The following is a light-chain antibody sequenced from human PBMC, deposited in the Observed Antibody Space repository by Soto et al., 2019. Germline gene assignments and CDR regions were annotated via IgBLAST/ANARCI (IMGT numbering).Light chain of an antibody. J-gene: IGKJ1*01. V-gene: IGKV3-15*01. CDR2: GAS. Sequence: EIVMTQSPATLSVSPGERATLSCRASQSVSSNLAWYQQKPGQAPRLLIYGASTRATGIPARFSGSGSGTEFTLTISSLQSEDFAVYYCQQYNNPSTFGQATKVDIK. CDR3: QQYNNPST. CDR1: QSVSSN.